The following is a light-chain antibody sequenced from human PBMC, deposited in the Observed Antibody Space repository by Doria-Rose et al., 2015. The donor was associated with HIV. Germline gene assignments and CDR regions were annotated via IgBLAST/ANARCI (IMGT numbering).Light chain of an antibody. Sequence: GDRVTITCRASQGITSNLNWYQQKAGKAPKLLIFTATTLQSGVPSRFSGGGSGTDFTLTISSLQPEDFATYYCQQTYSFPYSFGQGTKLDIE. CDR2: TAT. CDR3: QQTYSFPYS. V-gene: IGKV1-39*01. J-gene: IGKJ2*01. CDR1: QGITSN.